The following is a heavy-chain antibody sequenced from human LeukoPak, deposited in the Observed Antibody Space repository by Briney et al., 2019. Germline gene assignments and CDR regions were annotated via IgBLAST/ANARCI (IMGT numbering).Heavy chain of an antibody. CDR1: GFTFGDYA. Sequence: GRSLRLSCTASGFTFGDYAMSWVRQAPGKGLEWVGFIRSKAYGGTTEYAASVKGRFTISRDDSKSNAYLQMNSLKTEDTAVYYCTRDLGSIVVVPAATYYYYYYMDVWGKGTTVTVSS. D-gene: IGHD2-2*01. CDR3: TRDLGSIVVVPAATYYYYYYMDV. V-gene: IGHV3-49*04. J-gene: IGHJ6*03. CDR2: IRSKAYGGTT.